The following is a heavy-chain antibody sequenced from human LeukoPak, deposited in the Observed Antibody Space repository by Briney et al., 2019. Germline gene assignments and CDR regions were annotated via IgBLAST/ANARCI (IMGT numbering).Heavy chain of an antibody. CDR3: AKGEGSGWYGDFDY. V-gene: IGHV3-23*01. CDR1: GFTFSRYA. CDR2: ISSSGGLP. D-gene: IGHD6-19*01. Sequence: GGSLRLSCAASGFTFSRYAMSWVRQAPGKGLEWVSSISSSGGLPYYADSVKGRFTFSRDNSENTLYLQMHSLRAEDTAVYYCAKGEGSGWYGDFDYWGQGTLVTVSS. J-gene: IGHJ4*02.